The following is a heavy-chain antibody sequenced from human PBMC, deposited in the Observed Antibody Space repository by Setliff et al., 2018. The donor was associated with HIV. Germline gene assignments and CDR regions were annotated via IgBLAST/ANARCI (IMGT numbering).Heavy chain of an antibody. CDR3: AKDIGSGWPPRRNAFDI. D-gene: IGHD6-19*01. Sequence: PGGSLRLSCVASGFTFSSYAMHWVRQAPGKGLEWVPYITSSSDIVYYADSVKGRFTISRDNSKNTLYLQMNSLRAEDTAVYYCAKDIGSGWPPRRNAFDIWGQGTMVTVSS. CDR2: ITSSSDIV. J-gene: IGHJ3*02. V-gene: IGHV3-48*01. CDR1: GFTFSSYA.